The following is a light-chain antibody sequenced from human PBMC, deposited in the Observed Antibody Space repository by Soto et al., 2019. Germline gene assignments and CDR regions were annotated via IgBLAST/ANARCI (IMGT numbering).Light chain of an antibody. V-gene: IGKV3D-11*02. CDR2: DAS. CDR3: QQRSNWHPALT. CDR1: QSVSSY. Sequence: EIVLTQSPATLSLSPGERATLSCRASQSVSSYLAWYQQKPGQAPRLLIYDASNRATGIPARFSGSGPGTDFTLTISSLEPEDFAVYYCQQRSNWHPALTFGGGTKVEIQ. J-gene: IGKJ4*01.